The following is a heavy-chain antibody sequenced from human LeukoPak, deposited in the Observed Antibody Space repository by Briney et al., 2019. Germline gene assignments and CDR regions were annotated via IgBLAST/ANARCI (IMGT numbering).Heavy chain of an antibody. CDR3: ARDRADYCGGDCYRNYYYYMDV. Sequence: PSETLSLTCAVYGGSFSGYYWSWIRQPPGKGLEWIGYIYYSGSTNYNPSLKSRVTISVDTSKNQFSLKLSSVTAADTAVYYCARDRADYCGGDCYRNYYYYMDVWGKGTTVTISS. V-gene: IGHV4-59*01. CDR2: IYYSGST. J-gene: IGHJ6*03. CDR1: GGSFSGYY. D-gene: IGHD2-21*02.